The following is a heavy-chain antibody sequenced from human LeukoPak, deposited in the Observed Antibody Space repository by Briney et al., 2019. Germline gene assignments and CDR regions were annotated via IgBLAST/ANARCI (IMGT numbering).Heavy chain of an antibody. D-gene: IGHD2-2*01. V-gene: IGHV1-24*01. J-gene: IGHJ2*01. CDR1: GYTLTELS. CDR3: ARDRRDLYCSSTSCYAQMVGYFDL. CDR2: FDPEDGET. Sequence: ASVKVSCKVSGYTLTELSMHWVRQAPGKGLEWMGGFDPEDGETIYAQKLQGRVTMTTDTSTSTAYMELRSLRSDDTAVYYCARDRRDLYCSSTSCYAQMVGYFDLWGRGTLVTVSS.